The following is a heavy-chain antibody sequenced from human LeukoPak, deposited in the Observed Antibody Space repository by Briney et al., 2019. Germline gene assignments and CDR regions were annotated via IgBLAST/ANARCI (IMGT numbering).Heavy chain of an antibody. V-gene: IGHV3-33*01. CDR1: GFTFSSHG. CDR3: ARVGTLDFGDFDY. D-gene: IGHD3-16*01. CDR2: IYYDGSNK. J-gene: IGHJ4*02. Sequence: PGGSLRLSCAASGFTFSSHGMHWVRQAPGKGLEWVALIYYDGSNKYYADSVKGRFTISRDNSKNTLYLQMNSLRAEDTAVYYCARVGTLDFGDFDYWGQGTLVTVSS.